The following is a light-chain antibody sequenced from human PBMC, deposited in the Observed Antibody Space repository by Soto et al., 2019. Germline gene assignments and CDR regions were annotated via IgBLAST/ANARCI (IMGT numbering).Light chain of an antibody. J-gene: IGLJ1*01. CDR2: SNY. Sequence: QSVLTQAPSASGTPGQRVTISCSGSSSNVGSLSVDWYQHLPGTAPKLLIHSNYQRPSGAPDRFSGSKSGTSASLAISGLQSDDEADYYCAAWDGSLNGLYVFGTGTKLTVL. CDR1: SSNVGSLS. CDR3: AAWDGSLNGLYV. V-gene: IGLV1-44*01.